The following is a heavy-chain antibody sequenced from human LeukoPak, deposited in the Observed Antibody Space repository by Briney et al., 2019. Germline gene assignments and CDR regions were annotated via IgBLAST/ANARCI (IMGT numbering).Heavy chain of an antibody. D-gene: IGHD3-3*01. CDR2: INQDGSET. CDR3: AKDSSPTIFGVVPYYYYMDV. CDR1: GFTFSSFW. J-gene: IGHJ6*03. Sequence: GGSLRLSCAASGFTFSSFWMTWVRQAPGKGLEWVANINQDGSETDSVDSVKGRFTISRDNAKNTLYLQMNSLRAEDTAVYYCAKDSSPTIFGVVPYYYYMDVWGKGTTVTVSS. V-gene: IGHV3-7*01.